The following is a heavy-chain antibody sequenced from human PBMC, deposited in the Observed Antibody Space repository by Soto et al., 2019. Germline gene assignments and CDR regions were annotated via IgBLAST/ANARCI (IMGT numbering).Heavy chain of an antibody. J-gene: IGHJ5*02. CDR2: IYAGDSDT. V-gene: IGHV5-51*03. CDR1: GYSFNTYW. CDR3: ARPPFPRSITVADAGAVRFAP. D-gene: IGHD6-19*01. Sequence: EVQLVQSGPEVKKSGESLKISCKGSGYSFNTYWMGWVRQKPGKGLEWMGIIYAGDSDTRYSPSFQGQVTISVAKSSSPASRQWSSLQASDTAMYYCARPPFPRSITVADAGAVRFAPGGRGTLVTVSS.